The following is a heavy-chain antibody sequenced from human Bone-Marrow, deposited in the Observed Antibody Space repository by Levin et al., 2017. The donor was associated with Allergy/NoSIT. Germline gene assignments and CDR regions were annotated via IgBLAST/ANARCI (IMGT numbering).Heavy chain of an antibody. CDR3: ATSPTRDTRPAY. D-gene: IGHD2-15*01. V-gene: IGHV3-7*01. CDR2: IKQDGSEK. Sequence: PGESLKISCAASGFSFSTYWMSWVRQAPGKGLKWVANIKQDGSEKYYVDSMKGRFTISRDNAKNSLYLQMNSLGAEDTAVYYCATSPTRDTRPAYWGQGTLVTVSS. CDR1: GFSFSTYW. J-gene: IGHJ4*02.